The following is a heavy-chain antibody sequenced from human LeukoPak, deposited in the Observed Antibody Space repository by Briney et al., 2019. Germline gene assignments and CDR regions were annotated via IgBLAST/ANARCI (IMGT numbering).Heavy chain of an antibody. V-gene: IGHV4-31*03. Sequence: PSQTLSLTCTVSGYSISSGGYYWSWVRQHPGKGLEWIGYISYSGSTYYNLSLKSRVAISVDTSKNQFSLRLSSVTAADTAVYYCARGIVVVPAALNWFDPWGQGTLVTVSS. D-gene: IGHD2-2*01. J-gene: IGHJ5*02. CDR3: ARGIVVVPAALNWFDP. CDR1: GYSISSGGYY. CDR2: ISYSGST.